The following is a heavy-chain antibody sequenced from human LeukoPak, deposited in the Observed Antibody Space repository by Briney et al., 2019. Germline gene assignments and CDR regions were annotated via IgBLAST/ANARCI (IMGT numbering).Heavy chain of an antibody. V-gene: IGHV3-33*07. CDR2: IWYDGSNK. Sequence: GGSLRLSCAASGFTFSKAWMSWVRQATGKGLEWVAVIWYDGSNKYYADSVKGRFTISRDNSKNTLYLQMNSLRAEDTAVYYCARSLGDYGGYFDYWGQGTLVTVSS. J-gene: IGHJ4*02. CDR1: GFTFSKAW. D-gene: IGHD4-23*01. CDR3: ARSLGDYGGYFDY.